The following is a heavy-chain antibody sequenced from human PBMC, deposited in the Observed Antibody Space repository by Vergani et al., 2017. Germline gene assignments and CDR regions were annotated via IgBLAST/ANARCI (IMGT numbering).Heavy chain of an antibody. J-gene: IGHJ3*02. CDR1: GGSIRSTFYY. Sequence: QLQLQESGPGLVKPSETLSLTCTVSGGSIRSTFYYWGWIRQPPGKGLEWIGTIYYSGSTYYNPSLKSRVTISVDTSKNQFSLKLSSVTAADTAVYYCARNPYCGGDCYSDAFDIWGQGTMVTVSS. D-gene: IGHD2-21*02. V-gene: IGHV4-39*07. CDR3: ARNPYCGGDCYSDAFDI. CDR2: IYYSGST.